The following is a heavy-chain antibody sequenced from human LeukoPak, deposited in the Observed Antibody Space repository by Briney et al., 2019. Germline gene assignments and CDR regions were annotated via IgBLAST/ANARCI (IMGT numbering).Heavy chain of an antibody. Sequence: GGSLRLSCAASGFTFSSYSMNWVRQAPGKGLEWVSYISSSGSTIYYADSVKGRFTISRDNAKNSLYLQMNSLRAEDTAVYYCAREGTYYYDSSGYDYWGQGTLVTVSS. CDR3: AREGTYYYDSSGYDY. CDR1: GFTFSSYS. V-gene: IGHV3-48*04. D-gene: IGHD3-22*01. J-gene: IGHJ4*02. CDR2: ISSSGSTI.